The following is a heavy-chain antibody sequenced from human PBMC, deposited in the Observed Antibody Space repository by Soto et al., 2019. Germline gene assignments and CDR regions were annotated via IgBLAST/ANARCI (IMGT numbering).Heavy chain of an antibody. CDR2: IGGSGTGGRT. Sequence: EVHLLESGGDLVQPGGSLRLSCTASGLTFSTYAMSWVRQAPGKGLEWVSAIGGSGTGGRTYYADSAKGRFTISRDNSTNTVYLQMNSLRADDTAVYYCAKSPGGLDGYNSDYYGMDVWGQGTTVTVSS. D-gene: IGHD5-12*01. J-gene: IGHJ6*02. CDR3: AKSPGGLDGYNSDYYGMDV. CDR1: GLTFSTYA. V-gene: IGHV3-23*01.